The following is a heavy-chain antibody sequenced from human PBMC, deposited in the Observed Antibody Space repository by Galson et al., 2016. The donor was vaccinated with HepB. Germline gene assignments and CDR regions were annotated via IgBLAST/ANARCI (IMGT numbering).Heavy chain of an antibody. J-gene: IGHJ5*02. V-gene: IGHV6-1*01. CDR1: GDSVSTKSAT. CDR3: SSHPAPWGMGDLGGPFDA. CDR2: PYFRSTWYS. D-gene: IGHD3-16*01. Sequence: CAISGDSVSTKSATWNWIRQSPSRGLEWLGRPYFRSTWYSDYAVSVKSRITVNADISENQFSLHLQYVTPEDTAVYSCSSHPAPWGMGDLGGPFDAWGQGTLVTVSS.